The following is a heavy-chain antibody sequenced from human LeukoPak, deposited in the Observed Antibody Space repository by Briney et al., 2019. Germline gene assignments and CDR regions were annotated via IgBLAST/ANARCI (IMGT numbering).Heavy chain of an antibody. CDR3: ARSRPPHSSGSYSLVAFDI. D-gene: IGHD1-26*01. Sequence: ASVKVSCKASGYTFTSYAMNWVRQAPGQGLEWMGWINTNTGNPTYAQGFTGRFVFSLDTSVSTAYLQISSLKAEDTAVYYCARSRPPHSSGSYSLVAFDIWGQGTMVTVSS. V-gene: IGHV7-4-1*02. J-gene: IGHJ3*02. CDR2: INTNTGNP. CDR1: GYTFTSYA.